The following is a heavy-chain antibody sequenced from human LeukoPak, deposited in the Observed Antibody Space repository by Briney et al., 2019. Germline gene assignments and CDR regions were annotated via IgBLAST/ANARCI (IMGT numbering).Heavy chain of an antibody. D-gene: IGHD3-22*01. CDR3: ARHYYDISDSYSFDY. J-gene: IGHJ4*02. V-gene: IGHV4-59*08. CDR2: IYYSGST. CDR1: GFTFSDYY. Sequence: GSLRLSCAASGFTFSDYYMSWLRQPPGKGLEWIGYIYYSGSTSYNPSLKSRVTMSVDTSKNQLSLKVSSVTVADTAVYYCARHYYDISDSYSFDYWGQGTLVTVSS.